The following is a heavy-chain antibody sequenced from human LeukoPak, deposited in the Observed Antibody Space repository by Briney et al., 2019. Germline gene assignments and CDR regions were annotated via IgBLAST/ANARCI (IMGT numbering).Heavy chain of an antibody. J-gene: IGHJ4*02. CDR3: ARGRYDFWGGSSLDY. CDR1: GFTFSKYA. Sequence: PGGSLRLSCAASGFTFSKYALHWVRQAPGKGLERVSGISDSGSHTYYTQSVQGRFTISRDNSRNTLYLLMTNLRAEDMAVYYCARGRYDFWGGSSLDYWGQGALVAVSS. V-gene: IGHV3-64*01. D-gene: IGHD3-3*01. CDR2: ISDSGSHT.